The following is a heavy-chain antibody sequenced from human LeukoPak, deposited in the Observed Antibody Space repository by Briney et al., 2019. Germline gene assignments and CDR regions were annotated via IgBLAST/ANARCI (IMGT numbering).Heavy chain of an antibody. CDR1: GFTFRSYS. CDR3: AKITIIGVVKDAVDI. D-gene: IGHD3-22*01. J-gene: IGHJ3*02. V-gene: IGHV3-30*18. Sequence: GGSLRLSCAASGFTFRSYSMNWGGQAPGPRLERVSSISYDGSNKYYAGSVKGRFTISRDNSKNTLYMQMNSLRAEDTAVYYCAKITIIGVVKDAVDIWGQGTMVTVSS. CDR2: ISYDGSNK.